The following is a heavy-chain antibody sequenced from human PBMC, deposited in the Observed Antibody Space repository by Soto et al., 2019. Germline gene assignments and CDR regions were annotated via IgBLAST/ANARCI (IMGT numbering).Heavy chain of an antibody. D-gene: IGHD3-22*01. V-gene: IGHV3-21*01. Sequence: PVGSLRLSCAASGFTFSLYSMIWVRQAPGKGLEWVASITSSSSYIYYEDSLKGRFTISRDNAKTSLFLQLDSLRAEDTAVYFCVRARSTDSRPDYWGQGTLVTVSS. J-gene: IGHJ4*02. CDR1: GFTFSLYS. CDR3: VRARSTDSRPDY. CDR2: ITSSSSYI.